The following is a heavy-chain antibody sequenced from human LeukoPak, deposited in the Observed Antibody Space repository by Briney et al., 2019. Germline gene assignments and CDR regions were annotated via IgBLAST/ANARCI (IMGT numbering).Heavy chain of an antibody. CDR2: ISSSSSTI. Sequence: TGGSLRLSCAASGFTFSSYSMNWVRQAPGKGLEWVSYISSSSSTIYYADSVKGRFTISRDDSKNTVSLQMNSLRSEDTSVYYCAKEVDCGGDCSHLDYWGQGTLVTVSS. J-gene: IGHJ4*02. D-gene: IGHD2-21*02. V-gene: IGHV3-48*01. CDR3: AKEVDCGGDCSHLDY. CDR1: GFTFSSYS.